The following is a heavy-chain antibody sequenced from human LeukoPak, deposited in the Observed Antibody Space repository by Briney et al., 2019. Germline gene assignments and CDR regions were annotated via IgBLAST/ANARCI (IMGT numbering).Heavy chain of an antibody. J-gene: IGHJ3*02. CDR3: ATVRGGATWVVFDI. CDR1: GYTLTELS. Sequence: ASVKVSCKVSGYTLTELSMHWVRQAPGKGLEWMGGFDPEDGETIYAQKFQGRVTMTEDTSTDTAYMELSSLRSEDTAVYYCATVRGGATWVVFDIWGQGTMVTVSS. V-gene: IGHV1-24*01. CDR2: FDPEDGET. D-gene: IGHD3-10*01.